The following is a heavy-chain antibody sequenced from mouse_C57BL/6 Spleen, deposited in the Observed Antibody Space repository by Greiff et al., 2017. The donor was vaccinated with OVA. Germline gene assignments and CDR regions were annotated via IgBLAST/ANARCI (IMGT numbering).Heavy chain of an antibody. CDR1: GFTFSDYG. D-gene: IGHD2-5*01. CDR2: ISSGSSTI. V-gene: IGHV5-17*01. CDR3: ATLPYYSNYDWYFDV. Sequence: EVQLVESGGGLVKPGGSLKLSCAASGFTFSDYGMHWVRQAPEKGLEWVAYISSGSSTIYYADTVKGRFTISRDNAKNTLFLQMTSLRSEDTAMYYCATLPYYSNYDWYFDVWGTGTTVTVSS. J-gene: IGHJ1*03.